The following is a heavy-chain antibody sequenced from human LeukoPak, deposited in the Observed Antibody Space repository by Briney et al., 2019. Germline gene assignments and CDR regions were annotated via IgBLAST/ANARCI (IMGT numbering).Heavy chain of an antibody. CDR3: AKLTYGSGSPYGMDV. V-gene: IGHV1-46*01. J-gene: IGHJ6*02. Sequence: GASVKVSCKASGYTFTSYYMHWVRQAPGQGLEWMGIINPSGGSTSYAQKFQGRVTMTRDTSTSTVYMELSSLRSEDTAVYYCAKLTYGSGSPYGMDVWGQGTTVTVSS. CDR1: GYTFTSYY. D-gene: IGHD3-10*01. CDR2: INPSGGST.